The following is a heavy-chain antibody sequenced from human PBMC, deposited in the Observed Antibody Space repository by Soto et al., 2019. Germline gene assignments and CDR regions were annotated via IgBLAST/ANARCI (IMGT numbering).Heavy chain of an antibody. Sequence: PGESLKISCKGSGYSCTSYWIGCVRQMPGRGLEWMGIIYPGDSHTRYSPSFQGQVTISADKSISPAYLPWGSLKASDTPMYYCASLSGRQLVFFHGTHVWGQAHTVNV. CDR1: GYSCTSYW. CDR2: IYPGDSHT. V-gene: IGHV5-51*01. D-gene: IGHD6-13*01. J-gene: IGHJ6*01. CDR3: ASLSGRQLVFFHGTHV.